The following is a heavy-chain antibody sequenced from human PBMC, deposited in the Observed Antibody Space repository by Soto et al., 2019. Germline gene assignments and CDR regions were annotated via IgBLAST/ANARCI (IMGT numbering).Heavy chain of an antibody. V-gene: IGHV3-23*01. CDR2: IRQSGGRS. D-gene: IGHD3-10*01. Sequence: PGGSLRLSCTTSGFTFSIFAMYWVRRAPGKGLEWVSSIRQSGGRSSYADSAKGRFTISRDNSKNTLYLQMNGLRLDDTAVYYCVTAVRTRLDNWGPGTLVTV. CDR3: VTAVRTRLDN. J-gene: IGHJ4*02. CDR1: GFTFSIFA.